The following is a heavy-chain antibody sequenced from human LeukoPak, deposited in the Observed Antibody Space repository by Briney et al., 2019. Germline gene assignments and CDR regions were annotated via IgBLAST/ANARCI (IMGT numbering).Heavy chain of an antibody. J-gene: IGHJ5*02. CDR1: GYTFTSYD. Sequence: ASVKVSCKASGYTFTSYDINWVRQATGQGLEWMGWMNPNSGNTGYAQKFQGRVTITRNTSISTAYMELSSLRSEDTAVYYCAREHVPYSSSSLGVWFDPWGQGTLVTVSS. V-gene: IGHV1-8*03. CDR2: MNPNSGNT. CDR3: AREHVPYSSSSLGVWFDP. D-gene: IGHD6-13*01.